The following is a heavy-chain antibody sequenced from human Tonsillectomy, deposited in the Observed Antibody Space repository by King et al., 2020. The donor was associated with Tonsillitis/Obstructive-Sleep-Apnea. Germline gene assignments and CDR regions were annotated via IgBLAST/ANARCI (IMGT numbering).Heavy chain of an antibody. J-gene: IGHJ3*02. CDR3: ASHEDTSGYYGAFDI. V-gene: IGHV5-51*01. D-gene: IGHD3-22*01. CDR1: GYSFTSYW. CDR2: IYPGDSDT. Sequence: VQLVQSGAEVKKPGESLKISCKGSGYSFTSYWIGWVRQMPGKGLEWMGIIYPGDSDTRYSQSFQGQVTISADKSISTAYLQWSSLKASDTAMYYCASHEDTSGYYGAFDIWGQGTMVTVSS.